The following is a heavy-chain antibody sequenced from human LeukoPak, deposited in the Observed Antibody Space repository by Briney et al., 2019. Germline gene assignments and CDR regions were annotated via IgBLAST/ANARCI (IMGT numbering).Heavy chain of an antibody. D-gene: IGHD4-17*01. CDR2: VYYTGTT. Sequence: SETLSLTCSVSGDSTTNGFHYWDWIRQPPRRGLEWIGGVYYTGTTYYNPSLETRVTISLDPSQNLFSLKVNSLTAADAGTYFCARRPTTVLAFGAFHIWGQGTVVTVSS. J-gene: IGHJ3*02. CDR3: ARRPTTVLAFGAFHI. V-gene: IGHV4-39*02. CDR1: GDSTTNGFHY.